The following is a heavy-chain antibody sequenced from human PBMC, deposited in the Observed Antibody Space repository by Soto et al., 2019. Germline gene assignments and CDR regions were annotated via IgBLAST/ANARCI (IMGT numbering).Heavy chain of an antibody. V-gene: IGHV1-2*02. CDR1: GYTFTGYY. Sequence: VASVKVSCKASGYTFTGYYMHWVRQAPGQGLEWMGWINPNSGGTNYAQKFQGRVTMTRDTSISTAYMELSRLRSDDTAAYYCARDDSSGYDPIFDYWGQGTLVTVSS. J-gene: IGHJ4*02. CDR3: ARDDSSGYDPIFDY. D-gene: IGHD5-12*01. CDR2: INPNSGGT.